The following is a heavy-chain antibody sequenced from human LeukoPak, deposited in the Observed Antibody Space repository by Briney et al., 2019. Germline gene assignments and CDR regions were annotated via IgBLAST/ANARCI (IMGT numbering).Heavy chain of an antibody. J-gene: IGHJ4*02. CDR1: GFIFNNYF. CDR2: IKQDGSEK. CDR3: AREGYGDYFLGTLGY. D-gene: IGHD4-17*01. V-gene: IGHV3-7*03. Sequence: AGGSLRLSCAASGFIFNNYFMSWVRQAPGKGLEWVANIKQDGSEKYYVDSVKGRFTISRDNAKKSVYLQMNSLRAEDTAVYYCAREGYGDYFLGTLGYWGQGTLVTVSS.